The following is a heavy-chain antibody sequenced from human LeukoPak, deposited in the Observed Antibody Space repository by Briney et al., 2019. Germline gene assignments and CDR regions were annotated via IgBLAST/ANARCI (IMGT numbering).Heavy chain of an antibody. CDR2: IYYSRST. V-gene: IGHV4-31*03. CDR1: GGSISSGGYY. Sequence: SQTLSLTCTVSGGSISSGGYYWSWIRQHPWKGLEWIGYIYYSRSTYYNPSLKSRVTISVATSKNQFSLKLSSVTAADTAVYYCARDYGSGSYKDYYYGMDVWGKGTTVTVSS. J-gene: IGHJ6*04. D-gene: IGHD3-10*01. CDR3: ARDYGSGSYKDYYYGMDV.